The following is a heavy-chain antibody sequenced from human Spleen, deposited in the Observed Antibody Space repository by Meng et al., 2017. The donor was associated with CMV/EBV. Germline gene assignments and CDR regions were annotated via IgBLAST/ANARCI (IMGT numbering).Heavy chain of an antibody. J-gene: IGHJ5*02. Sequence: VSADSISSGGYYGSWIRQPPGKGLEWIGYISYSGTTYYNPSLKSRVTISIDTSKNQFSLKLTTLTAADTAVFYCARVPLTGYNWFDPWGQGTLVTVSS. V-gene: IGHV4-30-4*01. D-gene: IGHD3-9*01. CDR1: ADSISSGGYY. CDR2: ISYSGTT. CDR3: ARVPLTGYNWFDP.